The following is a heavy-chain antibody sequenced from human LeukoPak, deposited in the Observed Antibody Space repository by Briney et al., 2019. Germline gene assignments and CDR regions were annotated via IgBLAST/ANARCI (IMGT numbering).Heavy chain of an antibody. CDR2: MNPDSGNT. V-gene: IGHV1-8*01. Sequence: GASVKVSCKASEYTFTSYDINWVRQATGQGLEWMGWMNPDSGNTGYAQKFQGRVTMTRNTSINTAYMELSSLRSEDTAVYYCARVAYYYDSAGLYLNYFYGMDVWGQGTTVTVSS. J-gene: IGHJ6*02. CDR1: EYTFTSYD. CDR3: ARVAYYYDSAGLYLNYFYGMDV. D-gene: IGHD3-22*01.